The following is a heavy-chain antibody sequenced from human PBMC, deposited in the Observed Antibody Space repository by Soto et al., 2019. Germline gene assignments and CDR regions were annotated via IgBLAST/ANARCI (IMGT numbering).Heavy chain of an antibody. D-gene: IGHD3-22*01. CDR3: AKEEEYYDSSGYYHYYFDY. Sequence: EVQLLESGGGLVQPGGSLRLSCAASGFTFSSYAMSWVRQAPGKGLGWVSAISGSGGSTYYADSVKGRFTISRDNSKNTLYLQMNSLRAEDTAVYYCAKEEEYYDSSGYYHYYFDYWGQGTLVTVSS. CDR2: ISGSGGST. CDR1: GFTFSSYA. J-gene: IGHJ4*02. V-gene: IGHV3-23*01.